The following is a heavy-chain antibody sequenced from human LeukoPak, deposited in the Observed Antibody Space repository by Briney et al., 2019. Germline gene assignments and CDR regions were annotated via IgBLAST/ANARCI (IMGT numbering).Heavy chain of an antibody. CDR3: ARVPNDGPRGYYYYYMDV. CDR2: IIPIFGTA. CDR1: GGTFSSYA. J-gene: IGHJ6*03. V-gene: IGHV1-69*05. Sequence: ASVKVSCKASGGTFSSYAISWVRQAPGQGLEWMGGIIPIFGTANYAQKFQGRVTITTDESTSTAYMELSSLRSEDTAVYYCARVPNDGPRGYYYYYMDVWGKGTTVTVSS. D-gene: IGHD1-1*01.